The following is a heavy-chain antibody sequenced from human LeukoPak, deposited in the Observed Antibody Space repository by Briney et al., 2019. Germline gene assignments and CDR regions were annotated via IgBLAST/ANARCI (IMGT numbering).Heavy chain of an antibody. J-gene: IGHJ6*02. D-gene: IGHD3-10*01. CDR1: GFTFSSYA. V-gene: IGHV3-23*01. CDR3: AKEGVGASGYGMDV. CDR2: ISGSGGST. Sequence: GGSLRLSCAASGFTFSSYAMHWVRQAPGKGLEWVSAISGSGGSTYYADSVKGRFTISRDNSKNTLYLQMNSLRAEDTAVYYCAKEGVGASGYGMDVWGQGTTVTVSS.